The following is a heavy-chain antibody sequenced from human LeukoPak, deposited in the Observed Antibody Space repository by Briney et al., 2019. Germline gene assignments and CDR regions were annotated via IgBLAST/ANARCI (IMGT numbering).Heavy chain of an antibody. Sequence: GGSLRLSCAASGFTFSTYAMNWVRQAPGKGLEWVSAISGSGDITYYADSVKGRFSISRDNSRNTLYLQLNNLRVEDTAVYYCAKDLAPSAYWGQGTLVTVAS. CDR3: AKDLAPSAY. V-gene: IGHV3-23*01. CDR1: GFTFSTYA. CDR2: ISGSGDIT. J-gene: IGHJ4*02. D-gene: IGHD3-10*01.